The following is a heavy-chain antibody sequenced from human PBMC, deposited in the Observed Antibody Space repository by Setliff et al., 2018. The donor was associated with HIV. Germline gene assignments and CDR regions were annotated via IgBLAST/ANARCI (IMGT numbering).Heavy chain of an antibody. CDR2: IRSKADKYAT. CDR3: ATGYYYDSKRAFDF. J-gene: IGHJ3*01. V-gene: IGHV3-73*01. D-gene: IGHD3-22*01. CDR1: GFTFSGAE. Sequence: GGSLRLSCAASGFTFSGAEIHWVRQASGKGLEWVGRIRSKADKYATDYGASAKGRFIISRDDSKKTAYLQMNSLRAEDTAVYHCATGYYYDSKRAFDFWGQGTMVTVSS.